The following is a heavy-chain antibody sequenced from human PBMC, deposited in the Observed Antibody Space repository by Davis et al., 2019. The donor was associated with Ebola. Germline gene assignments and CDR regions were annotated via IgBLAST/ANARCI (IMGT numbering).Heavy chain of an antibody. V-gene: IGHV3-21*01. Sequence: PGGSLRLSCAASGFTFSSYSMNWVRQAPGKGLEWVSSISSSSSYIYYADSVKGRFTISRDNAKNSLYLQMNSLRAEDTAVYYCARDRPTVFYDSPGSDYWGQGTLVTVSS. CDR2: ISSSSSYI. CDR3: ARDRPTVFYDSPGSDY. D-gene: IGHD3-22*01. J-gene: IGHJ4*02. CDR1: GFTFSSYS.